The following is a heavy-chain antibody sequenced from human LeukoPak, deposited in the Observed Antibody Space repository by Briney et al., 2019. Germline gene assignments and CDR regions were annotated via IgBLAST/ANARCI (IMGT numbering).Heavy chain of an antibody. CDR2: INWNGGST. V-gene: IGHV3-20*01. CDR3: ARGSGDYYDSSGYYPYYFDY. CDR1: GFTFDDYG. Sequence: GGSLRLSCAASGFTFDDYGMSWVRQAPGKGPEWVSGINWNGGSTGYADSVKGRFTISRDNAKNSLYLQMNSLRAEDTALYHCARGSGDYYDSSGYYPYYFDYWGQGTLVTVSS. J-gene: IGHJ4*02. D-gene: IGHD3-22*01.